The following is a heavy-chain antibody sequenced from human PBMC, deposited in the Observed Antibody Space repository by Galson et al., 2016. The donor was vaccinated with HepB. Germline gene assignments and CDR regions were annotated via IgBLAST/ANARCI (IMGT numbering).Heavy chain of an antibody. V-gene: IGHV4-39*01. Sequence: ETLSLTCTVSGGSISSSSCYWGWIRQPPGKGLEWIGSIYYSGSTYYNPSLKSRVTISVDTSKNQFSLKLSSVTAADTAVYYCARAQVGEIAAAGTWFDYWGQGTLVTVSS. D-gene: IGHD6-13*01. CDR2: IYYSGST. CDR1: GGSISSSSCY. CDR3: ARAQVGEIAAAGTWFDY. J-gene: IGHJ4*02.